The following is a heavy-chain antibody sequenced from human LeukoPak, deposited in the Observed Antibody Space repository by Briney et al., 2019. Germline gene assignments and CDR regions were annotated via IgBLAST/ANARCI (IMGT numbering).Heavy chain of an antibody. J-gene: IGHJ6*03. CDR3: ARENYYYYYMDV. V-gene: IGHV3-7*01. CDR2: IKQDGSG. CDR1: GFTFSNYW. Sequence: PGGSLRLSCAASGFTFSNYWMSWVRQAPGKGLGWVANIKQDGSGNYVDSVKGRFTISRDNAKNSLYLQMNSLRAEDTAVYYCARENYYYYYMDVWGKGTTVTVSS.